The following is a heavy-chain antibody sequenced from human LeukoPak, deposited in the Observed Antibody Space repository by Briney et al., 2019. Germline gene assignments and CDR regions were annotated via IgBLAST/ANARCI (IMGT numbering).Heavy chain of an antibody. D-gene: IGHD1-14*01. Sequence: ASLKVSCKAAGYTFTRYYMDWVRQAPGQGLEWRGIINSSGGSTSYAQKFQGRVTMNRYMSTSTVYMELSSLRSEDTGVYYCARVGVTTGFDYWGQGTLVTVSS. CDR1: GYTFTRYY. CDR3: ARVGVTTGFDY. V-gene: IGHV1-46*01. J-gene: IGHJ4*02. CDR2: INSSGGST.